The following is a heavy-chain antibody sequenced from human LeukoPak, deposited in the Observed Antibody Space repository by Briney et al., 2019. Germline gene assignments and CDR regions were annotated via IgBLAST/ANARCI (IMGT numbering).Heavy chain of an antibody. J-gene: IGHJ4*02. CDR1: GGSISSYY. V-gene: IGHV4-4*07. CDR3: AIHRKVVGARGLYYFDY. D-gene: IGHD1-26*01. Sequence: PSETLSLTCTVSGGSISSYYWNWIRQPAGKGLEWIGRIYTSGSTNYNPSLKSRVSMSVDTSKNQFSLKLSSVTAADTAVYYCAIHRKVVGARGLYYFDYWGQGTLVTVSS. CDR2: IYTSGST.